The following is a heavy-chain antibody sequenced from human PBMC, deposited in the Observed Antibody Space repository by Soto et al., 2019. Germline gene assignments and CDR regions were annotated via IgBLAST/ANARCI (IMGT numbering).Heavy chain of an antibody. Sequence: EXLKISCKSSGYXFSTSWIVWVRQMPGKGLEWIGSIYPSDSDIRYNPSFECQVTISADESITTSYINWRNLKNLDTAIFYCTRLVTGAMMHWGQGTPGTVS. CDR2: IYPSDSDI. CDR1: GYXFSTSW. CDR3: TRLVTGAMMH. J-gene: IGHJ1*01. V-gene: IGHV5-51*01. D-gene: IGHD6-6*01.